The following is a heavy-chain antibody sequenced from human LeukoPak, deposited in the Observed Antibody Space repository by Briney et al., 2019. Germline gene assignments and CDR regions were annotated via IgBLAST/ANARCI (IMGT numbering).Heavy chain of an antibody. J-gene: IGHJ4*02. Sequence: PSETLSLTWAVSGGSISRGGYSWSWIRQPPGKGLEWIGYIYHSGSTYYNPSLKSRVTISVDRSKNQFSLKLSSVTAADTAVYYCARETTTGYWKTFDYWGQGTLVTVSS. CDR1: GGSISRGGYS. CDR2: IYHSGST. D-gene: IGHD2-15*01. V-gene: IGHV4-30-2*01. CDR3: ARETTTGYWKTFDY.